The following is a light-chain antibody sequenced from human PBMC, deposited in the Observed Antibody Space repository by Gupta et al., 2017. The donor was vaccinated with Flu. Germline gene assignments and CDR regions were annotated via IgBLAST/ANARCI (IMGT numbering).Light chain of an antibody. J-gene: IGLJ3*02. Sequence: GTSSDVGRYDYVSWYQQHPGKAPKLVSYEVTNRPSGVSNRFSGSKSGNTASLTISGLQADDEADYYCCSYITSSRVFGGGTKLTVL. V-gene: IGLV2-14*01. CDR2: EVT. CDR1: SSDVGRYDY. CDR3: CSYITSSRV.